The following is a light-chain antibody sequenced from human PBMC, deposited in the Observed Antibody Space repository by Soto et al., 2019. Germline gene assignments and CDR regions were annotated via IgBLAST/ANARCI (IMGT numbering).Light chain of an antibody. J-gene: IGLJ2*01. CDR1: NIGSKS. CDR3: QVWLSSSDHVI. Sequence: SYELTQPPSVSVAPGQTARITCGGNNIGSKSVHLYQQRPGQAPVVVVYDDSDRPSGIPERFSGSNSGNTATLTISRVEAGDEGDYYCQVWLSSSDHVIFGGGTKVTVL. CDR2: DDS. V-gene: IGLV3-21*02.